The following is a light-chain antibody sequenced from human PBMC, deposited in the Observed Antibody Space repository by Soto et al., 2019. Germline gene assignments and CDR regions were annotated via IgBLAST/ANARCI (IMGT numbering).Light chain of an antibody. CDR1: SSDVGGYNY. CDR3: SSYTSSSTLYV. Sequence: QSALTQPASVSGSPGQSITISCTGTSSDVGGYNYVSWYRQHPGKAPKLMIYDVSNRPSGVSNRFSGSKSGNTASLTISGLQAEDEADYHCSSYTSSSTLYVFGSGTKVTVL. J-gene: IGLJ1*01. CDR2: DVS. V-gene: IGLV2-14*01.